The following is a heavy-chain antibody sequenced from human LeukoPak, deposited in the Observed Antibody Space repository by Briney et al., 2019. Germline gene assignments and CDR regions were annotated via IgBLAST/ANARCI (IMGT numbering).Heavy chain of an antibody. Sequence: GGSLRLSCAASGLTYRNYYFSWVRQAPGKGLEWISYISDDGSYANYADSVRGRFTISRDNAKNSLFLQMNSLRVEDTAVYYCARMTGRGPGGHFDYWGQGTLVTVSS. V-gene: IGHV3-11*03. CDR1: GLTYRNYY. D-gene: IGHD3-16*01. CDR2: ISDDGSYA. J-gene: IGHJ4*02. CDR3: ARMTGRGPGGHFDY.